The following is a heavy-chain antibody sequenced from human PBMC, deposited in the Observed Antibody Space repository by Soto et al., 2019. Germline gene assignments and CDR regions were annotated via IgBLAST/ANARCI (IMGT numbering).Heavy chain of an antibody. D-gene: IGHD3-22*01. CDR2: IKQDGSEK. CDR3: VRDGYSARFDI. CDR1: GDSISSSTYF. Sequence: ETLSLTCTVSGDSISSSTYFWGWVRQPPGKGLEWVANIKQDGSEKYYVDSVKGRFIISRDNAKNSLYLHMNSLRAEDTAVYYRVRDGYSARFDIWGQGTMVT. J-gene: IGHJ3*02. V-gene: IGHV3-7*01.